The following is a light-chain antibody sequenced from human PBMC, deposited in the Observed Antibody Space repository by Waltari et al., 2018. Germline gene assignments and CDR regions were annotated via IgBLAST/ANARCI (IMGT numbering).Light chain of an antibody. CDR1: QSISSY. J-gene: IGKJ2*01. CDR3: QQTYLTPHT. Sequence: DIQMTQSPSSLSASVGDTVTITCRASQSISSYLNWYQQKPGKAPKRRIYAASTSQSGVPSRFSVSGSWTDFTLTISSLQPEDFATYYCQQTYLTPHTFGQGTKLEIK. V-gene: IGKV1-39*01. CDR2: AAS.